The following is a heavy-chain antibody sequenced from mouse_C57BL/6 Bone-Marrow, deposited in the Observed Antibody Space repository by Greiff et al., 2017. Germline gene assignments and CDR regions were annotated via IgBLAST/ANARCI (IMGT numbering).Heavy chain of an antibody. CDR1: GFTFSSYG. Sequence: DVKLQESGGDLVKPGGSLKLSCAASGFTFSSYGMSWVRQTPDKRLEWVATISSGGSYTYYPDSVKGRFTISRDNAKNTLYLQMSSLKSEDTAMYYCARGAVTTVVATSFDYWGQGTTLTVSS. V-gene: IGHV5-6*02. D-gene: IGHD1-1*01. CDR3: ARGAVTTVVATSFDY. CDR2: ISSGGSYT. J-gene: IGHJ2*01.